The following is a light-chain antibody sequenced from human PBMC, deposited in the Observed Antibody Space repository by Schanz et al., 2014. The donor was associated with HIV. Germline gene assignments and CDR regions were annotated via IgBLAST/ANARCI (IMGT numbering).Light chain of an antibody. CDR3: QQYNSYQYT. CDR1: QGIGSY. CDR2: AAS. Sequence: IQLTQSPSSLSASVGDRVTITCRASQGIGSYLGWSPQKPGKPPKFLIYAASHLQSGVPSRFSGSGSGTEFTLTISSLQPDDFATYYCQQYNSYQYTFGQGTKLEIK. J-gene: IGKJ2*01. V-gene: IGKV1-9*01.